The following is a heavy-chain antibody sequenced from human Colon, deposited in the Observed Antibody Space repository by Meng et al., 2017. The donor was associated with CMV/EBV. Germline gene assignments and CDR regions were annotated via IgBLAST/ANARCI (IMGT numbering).Heavy chain of an antibody. D-gene: IGHD3-10*01. V-gene: IGHV3-23*01. CDR3: AKDASGRNDY. Sequence: GGSLRLSCAASGFPFNTFDMSWVRQAPGKGLEWVSVIYGRDGSTFYADSVRGRFTISKENSDNRLHLQMNSLRVEDTAVYYCAKDASGRNDYWGQGTLVIVSS. CDR1: GFPFNTFD. J-gene: IGHJ4*02. CDR2: IYGRDGST.